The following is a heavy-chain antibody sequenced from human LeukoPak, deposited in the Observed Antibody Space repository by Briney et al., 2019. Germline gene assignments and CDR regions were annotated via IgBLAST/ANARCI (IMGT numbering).Heavy chain of an antibody. CDR3: ASFNSGSDSFDV. V-gene: IGHV1-69*05. Sequence: SVKVSCKVSGGTFSSYAISWVRQAPGQGLEWMGRIIPIFCTADYAQKFPGRGTFTTDESTSTSYMELSSLRSEDTAVYYCASFNSGSDSFDVWGQGTMVTVSA. CDR2: IIPIFCTA. J-gene: IGHJ3*01. CDR1: GGTFSSYA. D-gene: IGHD1-26*01.